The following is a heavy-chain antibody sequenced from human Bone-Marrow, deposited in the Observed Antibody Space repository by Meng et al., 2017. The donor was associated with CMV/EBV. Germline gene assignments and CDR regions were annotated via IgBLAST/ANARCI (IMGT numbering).Heavy chain of an antibody. V-gene: IGHV1-69*02. CDR3: ASTVVVPAATSYYYYYYGTDG. Sequence: SVKVSCKASGDTFSSYTISWVRQAPGQGLEWMGRIIPILGIANYAQKFQGRVTITADKSTSTAYMELSSLRSEDTAVYYCASTVVVPAATSYYYYYYGTDGWGQGTTVTVSS. CDR1: GDTFSSYT. CDR2: IIPILGIA. J-gene: IGHJ6*02. D-gene: IGHD2-2*01.